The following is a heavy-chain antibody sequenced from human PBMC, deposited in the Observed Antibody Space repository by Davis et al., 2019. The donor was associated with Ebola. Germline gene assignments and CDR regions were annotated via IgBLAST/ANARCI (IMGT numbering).Heavy chain of an antibody. CDR3: ARDHINYNYYYYGMDV. CDR2: INHSGST. V-gene: IGHV4-34*01. D-gene: IGHD4-11*01. CDR1: GGSFSGYY. Sequence: PSETLSLPCAVYGGSFSGYYWSWIRQAPGKGLEWIGEINHSGSTNYNPSLKSRVTISVDTSKNQFSLKLSSVTAADTAVYYCARDHINYNYYYYGMDVWGQGTTVTVSS. J-gene: IGHJ6*02.